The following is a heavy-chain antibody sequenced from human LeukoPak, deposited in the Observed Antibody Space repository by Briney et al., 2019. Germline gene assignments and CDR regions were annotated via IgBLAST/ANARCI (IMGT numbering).Heavy chain of an antibody. D-gene: IGHD1-26*01. CDR2: ITDGGGFT. CDR1: GFTFSSYA. V-gene: IGHV3-23*01. Sequence: GGSLRLSCTAAGFTFSSYAMSWVRQAPGKGLEWVSAITDGGGFTVYADSVEGRFTISRDNSKNTLYLQMNSLRAEDTAVYYCAKRLGSGKYYFDFWGQGTLVTVSS. J-gene: IGHJ4*02. CDR3: AKRLGSGKYYFDF.